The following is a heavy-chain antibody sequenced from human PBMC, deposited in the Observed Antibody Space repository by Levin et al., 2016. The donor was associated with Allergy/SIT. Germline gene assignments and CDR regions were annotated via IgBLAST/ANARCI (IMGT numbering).Heavy chain of an antibody. CDR2: INPNSGGT. CDR1: GYTFTGYY. V-gene: IGHV1-2*02. D-gene: IGHD1-26*01. J-gene: IGHJ4*02. Sequence: ASVKVSCKASGYTFTGYYMHWVRQAPGQGLEWMGWINPNSGGTNYAQKLQGRVTMTTDTSTSTAYMELRSLRSDDTAVYYCARFGRVGATTLPDYWGQGTLVTVSS. CDR3: ARFGRVGATTLPDY.